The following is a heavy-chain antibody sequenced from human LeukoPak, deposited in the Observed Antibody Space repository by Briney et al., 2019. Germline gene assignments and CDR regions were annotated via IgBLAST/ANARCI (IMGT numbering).Heavy chain of an antibody. D-gene: IGHD6-13*01. J-gene: IGHJ4*02. Sequence: GRSLRLSCTASGFAFGDYAMSWFRQAPGRGLEWVGFIRSKAYGGTTEYAASVKGRFTISRDDSKSIAYLQMNSLQTEDTAVYYCTGVYSSSWYAPPPRFDYWGQGTLVTVSS. CDR2: IRSKAYGGTT. CDR1: GFAFGDYA. CDR3: TGVYSSSWYAPPPRFDY. V-gene: IGHV3-49*03.